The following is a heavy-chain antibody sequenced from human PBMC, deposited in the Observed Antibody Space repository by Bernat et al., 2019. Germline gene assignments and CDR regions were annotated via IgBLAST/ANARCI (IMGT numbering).Heavy chain of an antibody. CDR2: ISGSGGST. J-gene: IGHJ6*03. Sequence: EVQLLESGGGLVQPGGSLRLSCAASGFTFSSYAMSWVRQAPGKGLEWVSAISGSGGSTYYADSVKGRFTISRDNSKNTLYLQMNSLRAEDTAVYYCAKWNGNGLYGGYYYYYMDVWGKGTTVTVSS. V-gene: IGHV3-23*01. D-gene: IGHD2-2*02. CDR1: GFTFSSYA. CDR3: AKWNGNGLYGGYYYYYMDV.